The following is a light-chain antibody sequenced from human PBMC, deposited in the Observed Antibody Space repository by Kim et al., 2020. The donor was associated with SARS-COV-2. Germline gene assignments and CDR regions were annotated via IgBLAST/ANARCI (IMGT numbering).Light chain of an antibody. V-gene: IGLV6-57*03. J-gene: IGLJ1*01. CDR1: SGSIATDY. CDR3: HSYDRDSHV. Sequence: GRTVTTSCPRSSGSIATDYVQWYQQRPGSAPATVIYADNERPSGVPDRFSGSSDASSNSASLTISGLKTEDEADYYCHSYDRDSHVFGTGTKVTVL. CDR2: ADN.